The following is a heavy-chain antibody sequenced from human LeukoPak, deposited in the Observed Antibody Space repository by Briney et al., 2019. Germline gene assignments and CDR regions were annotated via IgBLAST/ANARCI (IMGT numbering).Heavy chain of an antibody. D-gene: IGHD6-6*01. CDR2: IYYSGNT. CDR3: ARKARPGPFDY. CDR1: GGSISSYY. J-gene: IGHJ4*02. Sequence: SETLSLTCTVSGGSISSYYWSWIRQPPGKGLEWIGYIYYSGNTNYNPSLKSRVTISVDTSKNQFSLKLSSVTAADTAVYYCARKARPGPFDYWGQGTLVTVSS. V-gene: IGHV4-59*01.